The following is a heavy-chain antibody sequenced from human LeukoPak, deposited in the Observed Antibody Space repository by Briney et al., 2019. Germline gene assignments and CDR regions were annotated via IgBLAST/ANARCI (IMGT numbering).Heavy chain of an antibody. CDR3: ARDRITMVRGVIALYFDY. CDR1: GYTFTGYY. D-gene: IGHD3-10*01. J-gene: IGHJ4*02. Sequence: ASVKVSCKASGYTFTGYYMHWVRQAPGQGLEWMGWINPNSGGANYAQKFQGRVTMTRDTSISTAYMELSRLRSDDTAVYYCARDRITMVRGVIALYFDYWGQGTLVTVSS. V-gene: IGHV1-2*02. CDR2: INPNSGGA.